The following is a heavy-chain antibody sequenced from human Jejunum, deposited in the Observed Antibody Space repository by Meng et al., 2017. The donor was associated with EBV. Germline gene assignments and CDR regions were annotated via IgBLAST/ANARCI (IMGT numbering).Heavy chain of an antibody. Sequence: EVQLVESGGGLVQPGGSVRLSCAASGFTFSSYVMHWVRQAPGKGLVWVSRISHDGSNTMYADSVKGRFTVSRDNAKNTLYVQMNNLRAEDTAVYYCTTDTRFRIDSWGQGTLVTVS. D-gene: IGHD2-21*01. CDR2: ISHDGSNT. CDR3: TTDTRFRIDS. J-gene: IGHJ4*02. V-gene: IGHV3-74*03. CDR1: GFTFSSYV.